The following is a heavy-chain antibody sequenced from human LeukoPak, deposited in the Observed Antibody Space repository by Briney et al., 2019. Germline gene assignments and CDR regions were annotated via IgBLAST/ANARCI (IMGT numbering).Heavy chain of an antibody. V-gene: IGHV4-39*01. CDR1: GGSISSSSYY. Sequence: SETLSLTCTVSGGSISSSSYYWGWIRQPPGKGLEWIGSNYYSGSTYYNPSLKSRVTISVDTSKNQFSLKLSSVTAADTAVYYCARADPSGWLDYWGQGTLVTVSS. D-gene: IGHD6-19*01. CDR2: NYYSGST. J-gene: IGHJ4*02. CDR3: ARADPSGWLDY.